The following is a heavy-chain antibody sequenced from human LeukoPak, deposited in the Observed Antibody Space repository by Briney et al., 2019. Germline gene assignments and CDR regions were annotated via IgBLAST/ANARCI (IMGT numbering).Heavy chain of an antibody. CDR3: ARAGGFGESGDYFDY. J-gene: IGHJ4*02. CDR1: EYTFTSYA. V-gene: IGHV1-3*01. D-gene: IGHD3-10*01. CDR2: INGGSGNT. Sequence: GASVKVSRKASEYTFTSYAMHWVRQAPGQRLEWMGWINGGSGNTIYSQKFHGRVTITRETSASTAYMELSSLRSEDTAVYYCARAGGFGESGDYFDYWGQGTLVTVSS.